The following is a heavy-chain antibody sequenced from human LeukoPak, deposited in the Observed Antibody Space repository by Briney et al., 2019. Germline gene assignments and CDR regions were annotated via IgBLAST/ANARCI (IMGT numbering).Heavy chain of an antibody. J-gene: IGHJ4*02. CDR3: ARDPNKYSSGWSGGTDY. CDR1: GFTISSYG. V-gene: IGHV3-33*01. D-gene: IGHD6-19*01. CDR2: IWYDGSNK. Sequence: PGRSLRLSCAASGFTISSYGMHWVRQAPGKGLEWVAVIWYDGSNKYYADSVKGRFTISRDNSKNTLYLQMNSLRAEDTAVYYCARDPNKYSSGWSGGTDYWGQGTPVTVSS.